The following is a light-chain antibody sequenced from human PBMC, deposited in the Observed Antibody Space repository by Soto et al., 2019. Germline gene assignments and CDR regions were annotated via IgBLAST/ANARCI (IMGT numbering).Light chain of an antibody. CDR2: GAS. J-gene: IGKJ3*01. CDR1: QGVSSY. V-gene: IGKV3-20*01. Sequence: EIVLTQSPGTLSLSPGERATLSCRASQGVSSYLAWYQQKPGQAPRLLIYGASSRATGIPDRFSGSGSGTDFTLTISRLEPEDFAVYYCQQYSSSPLSFGPGTKVDIK. CDR3: QQYSSSPLS.